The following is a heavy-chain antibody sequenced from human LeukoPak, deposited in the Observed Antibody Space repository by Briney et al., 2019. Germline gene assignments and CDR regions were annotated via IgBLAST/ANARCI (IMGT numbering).Heavy chain of an antibody. CDR3: ARLGPASSGWPESFDY. J-gene: IGHJ4*02. CDR2: IKRDGSEK. CDR1: GFTFNSYW. D-gene: IGHD6-19*01. Sequence: GGSLRLSCAASGFTFNSYWMNWVRQAPGKGLEWVANIKRDGSEKYYVDSVKGRFTISRDNARNSLDLQMNSLRVEDTAVYYCARLGPASSGWPESFDYWGQGTLVTVSS. V-gene: IGHV3-7*03.